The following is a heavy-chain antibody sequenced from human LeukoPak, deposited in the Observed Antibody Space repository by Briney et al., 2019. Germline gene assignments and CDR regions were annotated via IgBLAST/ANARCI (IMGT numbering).Heavy chain of an antibody. CDR2: IFSTGNT. Sequence: PSETLSLTCTVSGASINNYYWSWIRQPPGKGLEWIGYIFSTGNTNHNPSLKSRLTISGDTSKNQFSLKLSSVTAADTAVYFRARDRVGGSYFSGLDYWGQGTLVTVSS. J-gene: IGHJ4*02. V-gene: IGHV4-59*01. CDR3: ARDRVGGSYFSGLDY. CDR1: GASINNYY. D-gene: IGHD1-26*01.